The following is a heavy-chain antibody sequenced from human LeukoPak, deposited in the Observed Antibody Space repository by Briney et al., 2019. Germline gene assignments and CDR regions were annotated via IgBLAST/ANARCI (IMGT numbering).Heavy chain of an antibody. V-gene: IGHV3-33*01. CDR3: ARPYYSNYYYYGMGV. CDR1: GFTFSSNG. Sequence: PGRSLRLSCAASGFTFSSNGMHWVRQAPGKGLEWVGVIWYDGSNKYYADSVKGRFTISRDNSKNTLYLQMNSLRAEDTAVYYCARPYYSNYYYYGMGVWGQGTTVTVSS. CDR2: IWYDGSNK. J-gene: IGHJ6*02. D-gene: IGHD4-11*01.